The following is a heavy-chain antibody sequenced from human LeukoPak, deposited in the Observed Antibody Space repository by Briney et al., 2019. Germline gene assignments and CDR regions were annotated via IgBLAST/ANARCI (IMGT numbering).Heavy chain of an antibody. CDR3: ARLVGYCSSTSCAGGYFDY. CDR2: IYPGDSDP. Sequence: PGESLKISCKGSGNSFVSYWIGWVRQMPGKGLEWMGIIYPGDSDPRYSPSFQGQVTISADKSISTAYLQWSSLKASDTAMYYCARLVGYCSSTSCAGGYFDYWGQGTLVTVSS. J-gene: IGHJ4*02. D-gene: IGHD2-2*01. V-gene: IGHV5-51*01. CDR1: GNSFVSYW.